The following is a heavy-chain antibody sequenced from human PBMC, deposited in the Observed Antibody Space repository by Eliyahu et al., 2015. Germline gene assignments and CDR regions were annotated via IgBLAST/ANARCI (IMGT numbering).Heavy chain of an antibody. CDR1: GASLSSNNW. J-gene: IGHJ6*02. Sequence: QVQLQESGPGLVKPSGTLPLTCAVSGASLSSNNWWTWVRQSPGXGLXWIGDIYHSGATNYNPSLESRLTISLDKSLNHFTLTLTSVTAADTALYYCARAPPSSNYYGLDVWGQGTTVNVSS. V-gene: IGHV4-4*02. CDR2: IYHSGAT. CDR3: ARAPPSSNYYGLDV.